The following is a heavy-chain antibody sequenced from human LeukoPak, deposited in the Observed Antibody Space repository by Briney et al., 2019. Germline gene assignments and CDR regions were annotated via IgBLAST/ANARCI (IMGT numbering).Heavy chain of an antibody. Sequence: GGSLRLSCAASGFTFSSYAMSWVRQAPGKGLEWVSAISGSGGSTYYADSVKGRFTISRDNSKNTLYLQMNSLTAEDTAVYYCAKDKLQQLVRYYFDYWGQGTLVTVSS. D-gene: IGHD6-13*01. V-gene: IGHV3-23*01. J-gene: IGHJ4*02. CDR1: GFTFSSYA. CDR2: ISGSGGST. CDR3: AKDKLQQLVRYYFDY.